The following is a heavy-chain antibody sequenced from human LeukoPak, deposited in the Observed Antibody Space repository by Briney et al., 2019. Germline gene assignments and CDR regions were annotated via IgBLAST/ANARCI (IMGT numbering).Heavy chain of an antibody. CDR2: IYHSGSA. CDR1: GYSISNGYY. V-gene: IGHV4-38-2*02. CDR3: VTYTSGWYRNY. D-gene: IGHD6-19*01. J-gene: IGHJ4*02. Sequence: SETLSLTCTVSGYSISNGYYWGWIRQPPGKGLEWIGNIYHSGSAYYNPSLKSRVTISVDTSKNQFSLKLSSVTAADTAVYFCVTYTSGWYRNYWGQGTLVTVSS.